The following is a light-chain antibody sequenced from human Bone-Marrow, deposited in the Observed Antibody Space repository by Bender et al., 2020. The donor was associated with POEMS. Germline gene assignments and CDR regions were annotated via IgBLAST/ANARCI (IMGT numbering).Light chain of an antibody. V-gene: IGLV1-44*01. CDR2: GDN. CDR1: ISNIGSHT. Sequence: QSVLTQPPSTSATPGQRVTISCSGGISNIGSHTVSWYQQLPGAAPNLLIYGDNQRPSGVPDRFSGSKSGTSASLASSGLQSEDEADYYCAAWDDNLSGSVFGPGTKVTVL. J-gene: IGLJ1*01. CDR3: AAWDDNLSGSV.